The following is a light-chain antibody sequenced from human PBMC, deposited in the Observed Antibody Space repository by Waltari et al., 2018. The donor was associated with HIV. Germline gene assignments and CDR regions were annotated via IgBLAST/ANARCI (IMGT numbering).Light chain of an antibody. V-gene: IGLV2-8*01. Sequence: QPALTQAPAPAGTLGQSGTILCTGSSSAIWAYDLVSWFQQHPQSAPKLLLYEVTRRPSTVSDRFSGSRSGNTAFLTVAGLQPDDEATYFCSSYGDSLRVLFGGGTNVTVL. J-gene: IGLJ3*02. CDR3: SSYGDSLRVL. CDR1: SSAIWAYDL. CDR2: EVT.